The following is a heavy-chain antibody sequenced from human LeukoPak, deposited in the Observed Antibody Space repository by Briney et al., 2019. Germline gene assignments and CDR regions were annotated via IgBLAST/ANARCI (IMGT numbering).Heavy chain of an antibody. CDR1: GGSISSGGYY. CDR3: ARGVVVPAAMGPFWDY. CDR2: IYHSGST. Sequence: TSETLSLTCTVSGGSISSGGYYWSWIRQPPGKGLEWIGYIYHSGSTYYNPSLKSRVTISVDRSKNQFSLKLSSVTAADTAVYYCARGVVVPAAMGPFWDYWGQGTLVTVSS. V-gene: IGHV4-30-2*01. J-gene: IGHJ4*02. D-gene: IGHD2-2*01.